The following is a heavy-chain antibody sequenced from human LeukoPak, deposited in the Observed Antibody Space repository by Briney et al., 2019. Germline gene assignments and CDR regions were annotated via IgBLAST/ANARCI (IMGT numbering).Heavy chain of an antibody. J-gene: IGHJ5*02. CDR1: GYTFTSYG. Sequence: ASVKVSCKASGYTFTSYGISWVRQAPGQGLEWMRWISAYNGNTNYAQKLQGRVTMTTDTSTSTAYMELRSLRSDDTAVYYCASSVPPNWFDPWGRGTLVTVSS. CDR3: ASSVPPNWFDP. V-gene: IGHV1-18*01. CDR2: ISAYNGNT.